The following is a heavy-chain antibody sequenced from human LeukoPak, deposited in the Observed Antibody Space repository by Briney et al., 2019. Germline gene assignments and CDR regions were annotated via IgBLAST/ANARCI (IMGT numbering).Heavy chain of an antibody. CDR3: ARHSGSYVPSAFDY. D-gene: IGHD1-26*01. CDR1: GGSISSYY. J-gene: IGHJ4*02. Sequence: SETLSLTCTVSGGSISSYYWSWIRQPAGKGLEWIGRIYYSGSTNYNPSLKSRVTISVDTSKNQFSLKLSSVTAADTAVYYCARHSGSYVPSAFDYWGQGTLVTVSS. CDR2: IYYSGST. V-gene: IGHV4-59*08.